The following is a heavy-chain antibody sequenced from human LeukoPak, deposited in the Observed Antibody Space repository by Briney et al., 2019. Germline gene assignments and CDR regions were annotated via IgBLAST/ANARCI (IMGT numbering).Heavy chain of an antibody. Sequence: QAGGSLRLSCAASGFTFSSYAMSWVRQAPGKGLEWVSYISSSGSTIYYADSVKGRFTISRDNAKNSLYLQMNSLRAEDTAVYYCARRRDSGSLQHFDYWGQGTLVTVSS. D-gene: IGHD1-26*01. CDR2: ISSSGSTI. CDR1: GFTFSSYA. J-gene: IGHJ4*02. V-gene: IGHV3-48*04. CDR3: ARRRDSGSLQHFDY.